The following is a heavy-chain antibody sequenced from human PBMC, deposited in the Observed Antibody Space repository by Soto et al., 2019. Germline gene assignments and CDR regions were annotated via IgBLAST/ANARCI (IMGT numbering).Heavy chain of an antibody. Sequence: SLRLSCAESGLTFRSYGMHWVRQAPGKGLEWVAVIWYDGSNKYYADSVKGRFTISRDNSRNTLYLQMDSLSAEDTAVYYCARDGVTYSDRRRFGYVEYWGQGTLVTVSS. CDR1: GLTFRSYG. CDR2: IWYDGSNK. D-gene: IGHD1-26*01. CDR3: ARDGVTYSDRRRFGYVEY. J-gene: IGHJ4*02. V-gene: IGHV3-33*01.